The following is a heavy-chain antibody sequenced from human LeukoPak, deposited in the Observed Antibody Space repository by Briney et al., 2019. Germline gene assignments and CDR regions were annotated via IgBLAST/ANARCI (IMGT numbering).Heavy chain of an antibody. Sequence: GASVKVSCKASGYTFTGYYMHWVRQAPGQGLEWMGWINPNSGGTNYAQKLQGRVTMTTDTSTSTAYMELRSLRSDDTAVYYCARLERYPPTTIDYWGQGTLVTVSS. CDR2: INPNSGGT. D-gene: IGHD3-3*01. CDR3: ARLERYPPTTIDY. J-gene: IGHJ4*02. CDR1: GYTFTGYY. V-gene: IGHV1-2*02.